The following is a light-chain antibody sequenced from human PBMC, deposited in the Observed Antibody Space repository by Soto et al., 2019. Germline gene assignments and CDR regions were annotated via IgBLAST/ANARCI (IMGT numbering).Light chain of an antibody. J-gene: IGKJ1*01. V-gene: IGKV3-15*01. CDR2: GAS. CDR1: QSVSSN. Sequence: EIVMTQSPATLSVSPGERATLSCRASQSVSSNLAWYQQKPGQAPRFLIYGASTRATGIPARFSGSGSGREFTLTISSVQSEDFAVYYCQQDNNWPTFGQGTKVEIK. CDR3: QQDNNWPT.